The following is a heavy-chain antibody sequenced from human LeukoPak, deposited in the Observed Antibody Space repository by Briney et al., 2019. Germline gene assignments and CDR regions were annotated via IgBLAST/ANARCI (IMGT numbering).Heavy chain of an antibody. V-gene: IGHV1-24*01. CDR3: VPYGSGSYPLDY. D-gene: IGHD3-10*01. Sequence: GASVKVSCKVSGYTLTELSMHWVRQAPGKGREWMGGFDPEDGETIYAQKFQGRVTMTEDTSTDTAYMELSSLRSEDTAVYYCVPYGSGSYPLDYWGQGTLVTVSS. J-gene: IGHJ4*02. CDR2: FDPEDGET. CDR1: GYTLTELS.